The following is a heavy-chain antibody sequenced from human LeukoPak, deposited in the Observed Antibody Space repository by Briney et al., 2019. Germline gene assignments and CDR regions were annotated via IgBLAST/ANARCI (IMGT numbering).Heavy chain of an antibody. CDR1: GFTFSRYG. J-gene: IGHJ3*02. CDR3: ARDRGQWLVLDAFDI. CDR2: IWYDGSNK. V-gene: IGHV3-33*01. Sequence: GGSLRLSCAASGFTFSRYGMHWVGQAPGKGLEWVAVIWYDGSNKYYADSVKGRFTISRDNSKNTLYLQMNSLRAEDTAVYYCARDRGQWLVLDAFDIWGQGTMVTVSS. D-gene: IGHD6-19*01.